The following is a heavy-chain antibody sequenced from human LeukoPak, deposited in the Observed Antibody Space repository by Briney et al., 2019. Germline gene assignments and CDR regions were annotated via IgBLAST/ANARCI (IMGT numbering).Heavy chain of an antibody. V-gene: IGHV4-38-2*01. D-gene: IGHD2-2*01. J-gene: IGHJ3*02. CDR1: GYSISSGYY. Sequence: SETLSLTCAVSGYSISSGYYWGWIRQPPGKGLEWIGSIYHSGSTYYNPSLKSRVTISVDTSKNQFSLKLSSVTAADTAVNYCARHRSGVVVPAADDAFDIWGQGTMVTVSS. CDR2: IYHSGST. CDR3: ARHRSGVVVPAADDAFDI.